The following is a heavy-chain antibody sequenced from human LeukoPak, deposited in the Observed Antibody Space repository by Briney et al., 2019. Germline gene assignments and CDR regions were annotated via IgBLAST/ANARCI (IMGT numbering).Heavy chain of an antibody. CDR3: ARSDYSNFWGHFDY. CDR1: GGSISSYY. CDR2: IYYSGST. D-gene: IGHD4-11*01. J-gene: IGHJ4*02. Sequence: PSETLSLTCTVSGGSISSYYWSWIRQPPGKGLEWVGYIYYSGSTNYNPSLKSRVTISVDPSKNQFSLKLSSVTAADTAVYYCARSDYSNFWGHFDYWGQGTLVTVSS. V-gene: IGHV4-59*01.